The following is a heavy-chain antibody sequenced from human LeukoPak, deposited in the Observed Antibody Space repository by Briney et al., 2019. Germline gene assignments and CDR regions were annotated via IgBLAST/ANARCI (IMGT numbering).Heavy chain of an antibody. J-gene: IGHJ6*02. V-gene: IGHV1-2*06. D-gene: IGHD2-2*01. CDR2: INPNSGGT. CDR3: ARAPYCSSTSCPHYYYYGMDV. Sequence: ASVKVSCKASGYTFTGYYMHWVRQAPGQGLEWMGRINPNSGGTNYAQKFQGRVTMTRDTSISTAYMELSRLRSDDTAVYYCARAPYCSSTSCPHYYYYGMDVWGQGTTVTVSS. CDR1: GYTFTGYY.